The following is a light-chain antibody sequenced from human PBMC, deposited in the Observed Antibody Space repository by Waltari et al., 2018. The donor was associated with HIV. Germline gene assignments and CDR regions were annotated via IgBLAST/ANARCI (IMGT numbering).Light chain of an antibody. J-gene: IGKJ2*01. CDR2: YVQ. Sequence: DIVLRQSPAALSVSPGHTATLSCSASQSIDRDFAWDHQRPGQAPRLLSFYVQTRLTGVPARFSGSGFGTEFTLSISSLQSEDAGVYYCQHYQKEPPMYTFGQGTRLEIK. V-gene: IGKV3-15*01. CDR3: QHYQKEPPMYT. CDR1: QSIDRD.